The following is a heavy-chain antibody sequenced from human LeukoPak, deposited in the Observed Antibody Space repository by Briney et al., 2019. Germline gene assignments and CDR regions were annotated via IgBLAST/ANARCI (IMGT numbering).Heavy chain of an antibody. D-gene: IGHD3-16*01. J-gene: IGHJ4*02. CDR3: ARVTPGGVGSFDY. V-gene: IGHV3-20*04. Sequence: GGSLRLSCAVSGFTFDDYGMSWVRQVPGKGLEWVSGINWNGGSTAYADSVKGRFIISRDNAKNSLYLEVNSLRAEDTAIYYCARVTPGGVGSFDYWGQGTLVTVSS. CDR2: INWNGGST. CDR1: GFTFDDYG.